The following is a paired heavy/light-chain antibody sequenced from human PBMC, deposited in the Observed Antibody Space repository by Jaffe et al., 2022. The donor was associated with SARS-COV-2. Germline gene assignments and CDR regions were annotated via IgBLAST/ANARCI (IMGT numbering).Heavy chain of an antibody. CDR3: ARGPPFGGNSGGHDY. D-gene: IGHD2-21*02. V-gene: IGHV4-61*02. J-gene: IGHJ4*02. CDR1: GDSISSGGYY. Sequence: QVQLQESGPGLVEPSQILSLTCTVSGDSISSGGYYWSWIRQPPAGEALEWIGRIQISGYIDYNPSFKSRVTISVDTSKNQLSLKVSSVTAADTAVYFCARGPPFGGNSGGHDYWGQGTLVSVSS. CDR2: IQISGYI.
Light chain of an antibody. CDR1: QSISTY. V-gene: IGKV1-39*01. CDR2: AAS. Sequence: DIQMTQSPSSLSASVGDRVTITCRASQSISTYLNWYQQKPGKAPKLLINAASSLPSGVPSRFSGSGSGTDFTLSISSLQPEDLATYYCQQSYSVPHTFGQGTKVEIK. CDR3: QQSYSVPHT. J-gene: IGKJ2*01.